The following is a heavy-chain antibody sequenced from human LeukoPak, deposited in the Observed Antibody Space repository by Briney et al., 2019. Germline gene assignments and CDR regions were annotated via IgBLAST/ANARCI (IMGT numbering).Heavy chain of an antibody. J-gene: IGHJ5*02. CDR3: ARLLAAAGQGNWFDP. D-gene: IGHD6-13*01. CDR2: IYPGDSDT. V-gene: IGHV5-51*01. Sequence: GESLKISCKGSGYSFTSYWNGWVRQMPGKGLEWMGIIYPGDSDTRYSPSFQGQVTISADKSISTAYLQWSSLKASDTAMYYCARLLAAAGQGNWFDPWGQGTLVTVSS. CDR1: GYSFTSYW.